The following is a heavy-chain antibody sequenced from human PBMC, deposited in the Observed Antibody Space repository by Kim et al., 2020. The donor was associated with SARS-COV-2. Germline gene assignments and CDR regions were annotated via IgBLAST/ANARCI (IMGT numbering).Heavy chain of an antibody. CDR3: ARSYRGYCSSTSCYGGRYFDWLLGGY. V-gene: IGHV1-69*13. Sequence: SVKVSCKASGGTFSSYAISWVRQAPGQGLEWMGGIIPIFGTANYAQKFQGRVTITADESTSTAYMELSSLRSEDTAVYYCARSYRGYCSSTSCYGGRYFDWLLGGYWGQGTLVTVSS. CDR1: GGTFSSYA. CDR2: IIPIFGTA. D-gene: IGHD2-2*01. J-gene: IGHJ4*02.